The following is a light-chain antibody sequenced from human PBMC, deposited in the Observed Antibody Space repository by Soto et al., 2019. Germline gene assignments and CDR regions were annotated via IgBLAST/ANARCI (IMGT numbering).Light chain of an antibody. CDR3: QQRSNWPPT. J-gene: IGKJ5*01. CDR1: QSVRSSH. V-gene: IGKV3D-20*02. Sequence: EIVLTQSPGTLSLSPGERATLSCRASQSVRSSHLAWYQQKPGQAPRLLIYGASSRATGIPDRFSGSGSGTDFTLTISSLEPEDFAVYYCQQRSNWPPTFGQGTRLEIK. CDR2: GAS.